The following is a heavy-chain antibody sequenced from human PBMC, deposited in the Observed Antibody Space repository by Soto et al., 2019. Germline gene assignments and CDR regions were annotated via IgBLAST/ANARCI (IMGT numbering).Heavy chain of an antibody. CDR3: AREQTYSGTSGWFDP. CDR1: GFTFSNYA. D-gene: IGHD6-13*01. V-gene: IGHV3-23*01. Sequence: GGSLRLSCATSGFTFSNYAMSWVRQAPGKGLEWVSCIQETSGVTYYADSVKGRFTISRDHSKNTLYLQMDSLRVEDTAVYYCAREQTYSGTSGWFDPWGQGTLGTVSS. CDR2: IQETSGVT. J-gene: IGHJ5*02.